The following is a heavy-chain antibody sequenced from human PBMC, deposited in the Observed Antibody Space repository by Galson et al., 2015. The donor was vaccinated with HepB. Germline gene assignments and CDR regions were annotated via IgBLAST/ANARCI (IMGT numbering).Heavy chain of an antibody. CDR3: ARGFYYGVDFDY. J-gene: IGHJ4*02. CDR2: MNPNSGNT. D-gene: IGHD4-17*01. CDR1: GYTFTSYD. Sequence: SVKVSCKAYGYTFTSYDINWVRRAPGQGLEWMGWMNPNSGNTGYAQKFQGRVTMTRNTSISTAYMELSSLRSEDTAVYYCARGFYYGVDFDYSGQGTLVTVSS. V-gene: IGHV1-8*01.